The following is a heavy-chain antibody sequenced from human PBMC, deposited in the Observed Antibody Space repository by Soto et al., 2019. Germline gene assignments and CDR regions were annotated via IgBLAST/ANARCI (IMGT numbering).Heavy chain of an antibody. D-gene: IGHD3-3*01. Sequence: GESLKISCKASGFSLNTYLIAWVRQMPGKGLEWMGAIFPGDSDTKYSPFFEGQVTMLVDRSTTTAYVQWDRLIAPVRASYYWARQGPPYGGSGYYYEKDVWGPGTTVTVAS. J-gene: IGHJ6*02. CDR1: GFSLNTYL. CDR3: ARQGPPYGGSGYYYEKDV. CDR2: IFPGDSDT. V-gene: IGHV5-51*01.